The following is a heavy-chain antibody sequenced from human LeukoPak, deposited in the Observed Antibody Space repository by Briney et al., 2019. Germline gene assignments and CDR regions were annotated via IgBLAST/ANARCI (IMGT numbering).Heavy chain of an antibody. CDR1: GYTLTELS. CDR3: ATGFYYIQWLVSGHYEYFQH. CDR2: FDPEDGET. V-gene: IGHV1-24*01. Sequence: ASVKVSCKVPGYTLTELSMHWVRQAPGKGLEWMGGFDPEDGETIYAQKFQGRVTMTEDTSTDTAYMELSSLRSEDTAVYYCATGFYYIQWLVSGHYEYFQHWGQGTLVTVSS. J-gene: IGHJ1*01. D-gene: IGHD6-19*01.